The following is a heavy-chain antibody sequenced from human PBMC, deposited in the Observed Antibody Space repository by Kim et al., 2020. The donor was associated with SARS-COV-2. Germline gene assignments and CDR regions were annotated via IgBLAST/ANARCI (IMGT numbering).Heavy chain of an antibody. J-gene: IGHJ4*02. D-gene: IGHD3-10*01. V-gene: IGHV3-30*18. CDR1: GFTFSSYG. Sequence: GGSLRLSCAASGFTFSSYGMHWVRQAPGKGLEWVAVISYDGSNKYYADSVKGRFTISRDNSKNTLYLQMNSLRAEDTAVYYCAKVGYYYGSGSYDYWGQGTLVTVSS. CDR2: ISYDGSNK. CDR3: AKVGYYYGSGSYDY.